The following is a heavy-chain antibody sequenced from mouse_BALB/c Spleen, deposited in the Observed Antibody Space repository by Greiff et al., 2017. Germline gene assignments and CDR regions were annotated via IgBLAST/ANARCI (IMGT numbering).Heavy chain of an antibody. CDR2: ISSGGGST. V-gene: IGHV5-12-1*01. J-gene: IGHJ2*01. CDR3: ARRHPAPFDY. Sequence: EVQVVESGGGLVKPGGSLKLSCAASGFAFSSYDMSWVRQTPEKRLEWVAYISSGGGSTYYPDTVKGRFTISRDNAKNTLYLQMSSLKSEDTAMYYCARRHPAPFDYWGQGTTLTVSS. CDR1: GFAFSSYD.